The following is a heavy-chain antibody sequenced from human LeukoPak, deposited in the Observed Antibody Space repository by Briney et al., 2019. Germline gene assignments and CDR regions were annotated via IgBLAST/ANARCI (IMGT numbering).Heavy chain of an antibody. J-gene: IGHJ4*02. D-gene: IGHD5-24*01. V-gene: IGHV3-21*01. CDR2: ISSSSSYI. CDR3: ARRGDGYAIDY. CDR1: GFTFSSYS. Sequence: GGSLRLSCAASGFTFSSYSMNWVRQAPGKGLEWVSSISSSSSYIYYADSVKGRFTISRDNAKNSLYLQMNSLRAEDTAEYYCARRGDGYAIDYWGQGTLVTVSS.